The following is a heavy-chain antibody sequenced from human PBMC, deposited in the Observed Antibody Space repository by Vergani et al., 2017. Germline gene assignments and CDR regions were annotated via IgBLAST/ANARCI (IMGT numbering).Heavy chain of an antibody. V-gene: IGHV3-23*01. J-gene: IGHJ3*02. CDR1: GFTFSSYA. CDR3: ARVPAHDYYDSSGYYYGSLYKDAFDI. Sequence: EVQLLESGGGLVQPGGSLRLSCAASGFTFSSYAMSWVRQAPGKGLEWVSAISGSGGSTYYADSVKGRFTISRDNSKNTLYLQMNSLRAEDTAVYYCARVPAHDYYDSSGYYYGSLYKDAFDIWGQGTMVTVSS. CDR2: ISGSGGST. D-gene: IGHD3-22*01.